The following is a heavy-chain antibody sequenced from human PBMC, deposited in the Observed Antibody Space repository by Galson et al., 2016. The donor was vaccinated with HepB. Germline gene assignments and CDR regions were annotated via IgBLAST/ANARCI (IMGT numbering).Heavy chain of an antibody. CDR1: GGTFSSYA. D-gene: IGHD1-26*01. V-gene: IGHV1-69*01. CDR2: IIPIFGTA. Sequence: SCKASGGTFSSYAISWVRQAPGQGLEWMGGIIPIFGTANYAQKFQGRVTITADESTSTAYMELSSLRSEDTAVYYCASGRATSGAAFDIWGQGTMVTVSS. J-gene: IGHJ3*02. CDR3: ASGRATSGAAFDI.